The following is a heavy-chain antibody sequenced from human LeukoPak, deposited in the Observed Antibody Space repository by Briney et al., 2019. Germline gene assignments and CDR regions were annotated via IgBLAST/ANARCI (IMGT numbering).Heavy chain of an antibody. CDR2: IWYDGSNE. V-gene: IGHV3-33*06. Sequence: GGSLRLSCAASGFTFSSYGMHWVRQAPGKGLEWGALIWYDGSNEYCADSVKGRFTISRDNSKNTLYLQMNSLRAEDTAVYYCAKVRPYSSGWYGLMWFDYWGQGTLVTVSS. D-gene: IGHD6-19*01. J-gene: IGHJ4*02. CDR1: GFTFSSYG. CDR3: AKVRPYSSGWYGLMWFDY.